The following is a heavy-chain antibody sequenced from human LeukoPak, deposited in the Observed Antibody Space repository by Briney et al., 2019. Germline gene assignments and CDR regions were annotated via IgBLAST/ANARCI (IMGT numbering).Heavy chain of an antibody. V-gene: IGHV3-74*03. Sequence: PGGSLRLSCAASGFTFSTYVMHWVRQPPGKGLMWVSRISHDGTVTSYGDSVRGRFTVSRDNAKNTLYLQMNSLRDEDTAVYYCTRDVDFNFFDAWGRGTLVTVSS. CDR1: GFTFSTYV. D-gene: IGHD3-3*01. J-gene: IGHJ2*01. CDR2: ISHDGTVT. CDR3: TRDVDFNFFDA.